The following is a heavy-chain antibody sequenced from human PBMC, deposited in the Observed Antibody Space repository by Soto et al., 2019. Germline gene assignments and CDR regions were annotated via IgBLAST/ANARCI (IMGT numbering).Heavy chain of an antibody. CDR1: EDTFTHYD. CDR2: MNPNTGNI. CDR3: ARRVASGNRSLFDP. D-gene: IGHD6-13*01. Sequence: QVELVQSGAEVKNPGASVRVSCQASEDTFTHYDLNWVRQATGQGLEWMGWMNPNTGNIDYEHKFQGRVTMTRDTSTRTVYMELSSLRSDDTAVYYCARRVASGNRSLFDPWGQGTLVTVSS. V-gene: IGHV1-8*01. J-gene: IGHJ5*02.